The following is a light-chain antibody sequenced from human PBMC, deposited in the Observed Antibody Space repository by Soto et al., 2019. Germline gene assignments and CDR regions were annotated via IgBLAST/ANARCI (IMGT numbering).Light chain of an antibody. CDR2: EVT. Sequence: QSALTQPPSASGSPGQSVTISCTGTSSDVGGYNYVSWYQQHAGKGPKLMIYEVTKRPSGVPDRFSGSKFGNTASLTASGLQADDEAAYYCSSFAGSDSVVFGGGTKLTVL. V-gene: IGLV2-8*01. CDR3: SSFAGSDSVV. CDR1: SSDVGGYNY. J-gene: IGLJ2*01.